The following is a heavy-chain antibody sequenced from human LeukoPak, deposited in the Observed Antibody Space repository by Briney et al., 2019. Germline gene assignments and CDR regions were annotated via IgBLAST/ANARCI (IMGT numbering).Heavy chain of an antibody. CDR2: IYYSGST. CDR1: GGSTSSYH. V-gene: IGHV4-59*01. Sequence: ASETLSLTCTVSGGSTSSYHWSWIRQPPGKGLEWIGYIYYSGSTNYNPSLKSRVTISVDTSKNQFSLKLSSVTAADTAVYYCAGLYSGSYSEWGQGTLVTVSS. D-gene: IGHD1-26*01. J-gene: IGHJ4*02. CDR3: AGLYSGSYSE.